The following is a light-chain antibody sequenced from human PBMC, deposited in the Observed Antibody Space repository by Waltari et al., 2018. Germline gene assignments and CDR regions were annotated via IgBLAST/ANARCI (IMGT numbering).Light chain of an antibody. CDR2: DDR. CDR1: SGRIATNY. Sequence: FMLTQPHSVSESPGKTVTISCTASSGRIATNYVPWYQQRPGSAPTTAIYDDRQRPPGVPDRFSGSIDEFSNSATLTISGRQTEDEADYYCQSYYNRSLVFGGGTRLTVL. CDR3: QSYYNRSLV. J-gene: IGLJ2*01. V-gene: IGLV6-57*02.